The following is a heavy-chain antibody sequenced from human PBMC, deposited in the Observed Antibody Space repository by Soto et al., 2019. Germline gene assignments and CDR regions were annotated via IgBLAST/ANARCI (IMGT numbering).Heavy chain of an antibody. Sequence: QVQLVESGGGVVQPGRSLRLSCAASGFTFSSYGMHWVRQAPGKGLEWVSVISYDGSNKYYADSVKGRFTISRDNSKNTLYLQMNSLRAEDTAAYYCAKSLQANIVVVVAAPDYWGQGILVTVSS. CDR1: GFTFSSYG. D-gene: IGHD2-15*01. V-gene: IGHV3-30*18. CDR3: AKSLQANIVVVVAAPDY. J-gene: IGHJ4*02. CDR2: ISYDGSNK.